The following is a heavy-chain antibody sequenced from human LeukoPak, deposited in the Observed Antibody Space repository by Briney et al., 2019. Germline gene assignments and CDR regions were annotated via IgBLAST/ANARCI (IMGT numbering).Heavy chain of an antibody. J-gene: IGHJ6*02. CDR1: GFTFSSYA. V-gene: IGHV3-23*01. CDR2: ISGSGSTT. D-gene: IGHD1-7*01. CDR3: ARTTYYYYYGMDV. Sequence: GGSLRLSCAVSGFTFSSYAMSWVRQAPGKGLEWVSSISGSGSTTYYADSVKGRFTISRDNSKNTLSLQMNSLRAEDTAVYYCARTTYYYYYGMDVWGQGTTVTVSS.